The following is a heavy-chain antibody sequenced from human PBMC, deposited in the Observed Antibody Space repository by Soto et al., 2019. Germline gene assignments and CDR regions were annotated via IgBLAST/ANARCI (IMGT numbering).Heavy chain of an antibody. CDR2: IYYTGGN. CDR1: GGSISFYY. V-gene: IGHV4-59*01. CDR3: ARSSYYDSSGYYDY. J-gene: IGHJ4*02. D-gene: IGHD3-22*01. Sequence: QVQLQESGPGLVKPSETLSLTCTVSGGSISFYYWSWIRQPPGKGLEWIGCIYYTGGNNYDPSLRSRVTIPVDTSKHQCSLKLSSVTAADTAVYYCARSSYYDSSGYYDYWGQGTLVSVSS.